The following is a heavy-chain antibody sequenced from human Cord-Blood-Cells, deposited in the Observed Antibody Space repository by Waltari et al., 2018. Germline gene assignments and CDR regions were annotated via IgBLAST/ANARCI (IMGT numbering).Heavy chain of an antibody. J-gene: IGHJ5*02. D-gene: IGHD3-10*01. CDR2: INAGNGNT. CDR1: GYTFTSYA. CDR3: ARDRLAMVRGVNWFDP. V-gene: IGHV1-3*01. Sequence: QVQLVQSGAEVKKPGASVTVSCKASGYTFTSYAMHWVRQAPGQRLEWMGWINAGNGNTKYSQKFQGRVTITRDTSASTAYMELSSLRSEDTAVYYCARDRLAMVRGVNWFDPWGQGTLVTVSS.